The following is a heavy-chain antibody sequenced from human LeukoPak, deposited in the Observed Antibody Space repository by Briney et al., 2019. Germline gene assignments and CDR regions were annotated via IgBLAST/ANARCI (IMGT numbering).Heavy chain of an antibody. CDR2: TYYRSKWYN. Sequence: SQTLSLTCAISGDSVSSNSAAWTWIRQSPSRGLEWLGRTYYRSKWYNDYEVAVRSRIIINPDTSKNQFSLHLNSVTPADTGVYYCERGRVTIFATPYYYFRDVGGKGITATVSS. CDR1: GDSVSSNSAA. V-gene: IGHV6-1*01. CDR3: ERGRVTIFATPYYYFRDV. J-gene: IGHJ6*03. D-gene: IGHD4-17*01.